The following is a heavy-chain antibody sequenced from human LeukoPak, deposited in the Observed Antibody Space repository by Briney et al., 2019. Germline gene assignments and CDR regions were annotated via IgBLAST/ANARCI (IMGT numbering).Heavy chain of an antibody. CDR2: ISSSSSYI. V-gene: IGHV3-21*01. CDR1: GFTFSSYS. J-gene: IGHJ4*02. Sequence: GGSLRLSCAASGFTFSSYSMNWVRQAPGKGLEWVSSISSSSSYIYYADSVKGRFTISRDNAKNSLYLQMNSLRAEDTAVYYXXXXXXXXXXXXSGYYSFDYWGQGTLVTVSS. CDR3: XXXXXXXXXXXSGYYSFDY. D-gene: IGHD3-22*01.